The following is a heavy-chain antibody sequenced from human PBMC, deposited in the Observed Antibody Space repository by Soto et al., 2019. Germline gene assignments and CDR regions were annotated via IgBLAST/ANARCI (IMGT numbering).Heavy chain of an antibody. CDR1: GGSLSGYY. J-gene: IGHJ4*02. Sequence: QVQLQQWGAGLLKPSETLSLTCAVYGGSLSGYYWSWIRQPPGKGLEWIGEINHSRSTNYNPSLKSRVTISVDTSKNQFSLKLSSVTAADTAVYYCAREGGGYWGQGTLVTVSS. V-gene: IGHV4-34*01. CDR2: INHSRST. D-gene: IGHD1-26*01. CDR3: AREGGGY.